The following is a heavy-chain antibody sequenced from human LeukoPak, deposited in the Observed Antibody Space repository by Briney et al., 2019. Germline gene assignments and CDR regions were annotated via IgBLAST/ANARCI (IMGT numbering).Heavy chain of an antibody. J-gene: IGHJ6*02. Sequence: GGSLRLSCAASGFTVSSNYMSWARQAPGKGLEWVSVIYSGGSTYYADSVKGRFTISRDNSKNTLYLQMNSLRAEDTAVYYCARARDSSGYYFYYYYGMDVWAKGPRSPSP. CDR2: IYSGGST. CDR3: ARARDSSGYYFYYYYGMDV. D-gene: IGHD3-22*01. CDR1: GFTVSSNY. V-gene: IGHV3-53*01.